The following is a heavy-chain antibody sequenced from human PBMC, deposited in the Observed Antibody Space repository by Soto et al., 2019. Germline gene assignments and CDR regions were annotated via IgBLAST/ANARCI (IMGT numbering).Heavy chain of an antibody. D-gene: IGHD3-16*02. Sequence: GGSLRLSCAASGFTFSNAWMSWVRQATGKGLEWVGRIKSKTDGGTTDYAAPVKGRFTISRDDSKNTLYLQMNSLKTEDTAVYYCVAGGVIEDPDAFDIWGQGTMVTVSS. CDR3: VAGGVIEDPDAFDI. J-gene: IGHJ3*02. CDR1: GFTFSNAW. V-gene: IGHV3-15*01. CDR2: IKSKTDGGTT.